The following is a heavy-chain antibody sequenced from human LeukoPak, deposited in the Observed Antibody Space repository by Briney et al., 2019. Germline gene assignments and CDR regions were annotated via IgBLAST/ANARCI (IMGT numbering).Heavy chain of an antibody. J-gene: IGHJ4*02. CDR1: GYTFTGYY. CDR3: ARFNEVYSSSLFDY. D-gene: IGHD6-13*01. V-gene: IGHV1-2*02. CDR2: INPNSGGT. Sequence: ASVKVSCKASGYTFTGYYMHWVRQAPGQGLEWMGWINPNSGGTNYAQKFQGRVTITRDTSISTAYMELSRLRSDDTAVYYCARFNEVYSSSLFDYWGQGTLVTVSS.